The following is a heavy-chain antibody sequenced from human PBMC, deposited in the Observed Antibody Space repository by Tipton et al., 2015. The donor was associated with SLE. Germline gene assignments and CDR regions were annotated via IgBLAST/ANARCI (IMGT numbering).Heavy chain of an antibody. D-gene: IGHD7-27*01. Sequence: AVSGFTFSDYYMSWIRQAPGKGLEWVSSISSSSSYIYYADSVKGRFTISRDNAKNSLYLQMNSLRAEDTAVYYCAIGRLLTGGAFDIWGQGTMVTVSS. CDR3: AIGRLLTGGAFDI. CDR1: GFTFSDYY. J-gene: IGHJ3*02. CDR2: ISSSSSYI. V-gene: IGHV3-11*06.